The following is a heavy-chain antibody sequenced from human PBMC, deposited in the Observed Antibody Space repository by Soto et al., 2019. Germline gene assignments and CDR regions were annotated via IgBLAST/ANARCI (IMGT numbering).Heavy chain of an antibody. Sequence: SETLSLTCTVSGGSISSYYWSWIRQPPGKGLEWIGYIYYSGSTNYNPSLKSRVTISVDTSKNQFSLKLSSVTAADTAVYYCAIGYYYDSSGYYSFDYWGQGTLVTAPQ. D-gene: IGHD3-22*01. CDR1: GGSISSYY. V-gene: IGHV4-59*01. CDR3: AIGYYYDSSGYYSFDY. J-gene: IGHJ4*02. CDR2: IYYSGST.